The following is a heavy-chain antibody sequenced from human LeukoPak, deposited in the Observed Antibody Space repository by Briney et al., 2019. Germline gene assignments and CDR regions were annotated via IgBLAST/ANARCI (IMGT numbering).Heavy chain of an antibody. J-gene: IGHJ4*02. Sequence: GGSLRLSCAASGFTFSSYSMNWVRQAPGKGLEWVSSISSSSSYMYYADSVKGRFTISRDNAKNSLYLQMNNLRAEDTAVYYCARDVVVPAATFDYWGQGTLVTVSS. D-gene: IGHD2-2*01. CDR2: ISSSSSYM. CDR1: GFTFSSYS. V-gene: IGHV3-21*01. CDR3: ARDVVVPAATFDY.